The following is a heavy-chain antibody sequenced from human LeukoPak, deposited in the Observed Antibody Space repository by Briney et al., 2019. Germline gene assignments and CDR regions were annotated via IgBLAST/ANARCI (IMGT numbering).Heavy chain of an antibody. CDR1: GGSITSGGYY. CDR2: IYYSGGT. V-gene: IGHV4-31*03. Sequence: SETLSLTCTVSGGSITSGGYYWSWIRQHPGKGLEWIGCIYYSGGTNYNPSLKSRVTISVDTSKNQFSLRLSSVTAADTAVYYCARVLEGSSDQHWYFDLWGRGTLVTVSS. J-gene: IGHJ2*01. D-gene: IGHD6-19*01. CDR3: ARVLEGSSDQHWYFDL.